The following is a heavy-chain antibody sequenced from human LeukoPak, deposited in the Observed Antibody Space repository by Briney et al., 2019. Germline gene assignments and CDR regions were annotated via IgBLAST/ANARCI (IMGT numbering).Heavy chain of an antibody. Sequence: GGSLRLSCAASGFTFSSYSMNWVRQAPGKGLEWVSYISSSSSTIYYADSVKGRFTISRDNAKNSLYLQMNSLRDEDTAVYYCARGNPDYYDSSGYYGMDVWGQGTTVTVS. CDR2: ISSSSSTI. V-gene: IGHV3-48*02. D-gene: IGHD3-22*01. CDR1: GFTFSSYS. J-gene: IGHJ6*02. CDR3: ARGNPDYYDSSGYYGMDV.